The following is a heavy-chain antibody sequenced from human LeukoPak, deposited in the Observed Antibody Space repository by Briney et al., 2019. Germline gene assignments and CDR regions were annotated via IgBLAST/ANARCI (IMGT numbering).Heavy chain of an antibody. V-gene: IGHV3-33*01. CDR3: ASTIGYCSGSSCYSDITAFDI. D-gene: IGHD2-15*01. Sequence: GRSLRLSCAASGFTFSSYGMHWVRQAPGKGLEWVAVIWYDGSNKYYADSVKGRFTISRDNSKNTLYLQMNSLRAEDTAVYYCASTIGYCSGSSCYSDITAFDIWGQGTMVTVSS. J-gene: IGHJ3*02. CDR2: IWYDGSNK. CDR1: GFTFSSYG.